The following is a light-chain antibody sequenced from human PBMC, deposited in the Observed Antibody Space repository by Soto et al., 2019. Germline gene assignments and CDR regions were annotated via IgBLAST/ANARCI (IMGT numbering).Light chain of an antibody. V-gene: IGKV2-28*01. CDR2: GAS. J-gene: IGKJ4*01. Sequence: DIVMTQSPLSLPVTPGEPASISCRSSQSLLHSNGYNYLDWYLQKPGQSPQLPIYGASSLQSGVPSRFSGSGSGTDFTLTISSLESEDFATYYCQQGHSGLTFGGGTKVDIK. CDR1: QSLLHSNGYNY. CDR3: QQGHSGLT.